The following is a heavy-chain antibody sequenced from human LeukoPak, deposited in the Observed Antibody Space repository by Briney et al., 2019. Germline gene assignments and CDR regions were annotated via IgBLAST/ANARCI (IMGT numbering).Heavy chain of an antibody. D-gene: IGHD6-25*01. CDR2: ISGSASST. Sequence: GGSLKLSCATSGFTFTNYAMSWVRQAPGKGLEWVSAISGSASSTYYADSVKGRFTISRDNSKNTLYLQMNSLRADDTAVYHCAMKAVPRPRLDFWGQGTVVTASS. V-gene: IGHV3-23*01. CDR1: GFTFTNYA. CDR3: AMKAVPRPRLDF. J-gene: IGHJ3*01.